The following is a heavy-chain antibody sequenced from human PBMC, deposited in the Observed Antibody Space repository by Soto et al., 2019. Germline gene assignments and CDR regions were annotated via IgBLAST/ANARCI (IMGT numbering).Heavy chain of an antibody. Sequence: EVHLLESGGGLVQPGGSLRLSCAASGFTFSNYGMSWVRQAPGKGLEWVSSISGGNTFYAGSVKGRFTISRDNSKNTLYLQMNSLTAEDTAVYYCAKAPSSDCNSGACSLRSWGQGTLVTVSS. J-gene: IGHJ5*02. CDR1: GFTFSNYG. D-gene: IGHD2-21*01. CDR3: AKAPSSDCNSGACSLRS. CDR2: SISGGNT. V-gene: IGHV3-23*01.